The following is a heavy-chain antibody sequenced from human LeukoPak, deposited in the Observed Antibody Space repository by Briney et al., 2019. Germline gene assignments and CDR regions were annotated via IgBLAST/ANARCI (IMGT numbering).Heavy chain of an antibody. V-gene: IGHV4-39*01. CDR1: GGSISSSSYY. CDR2: IYYGGST. Sequence: SETLSLTCTVSGGSISSSSYYWGWIRQPPGKGLEWIGTIYYGGSTYYNPSLKSRVTISVDTPKNQFSLKLSSVTAADTAVYFCAGVRGIISRNWFDPWGHGTLVTVSS. J-gene: IGHJ5*02. CDR3: AGVRGIISRNWFDP. D-gene: IGHD3-10*01.